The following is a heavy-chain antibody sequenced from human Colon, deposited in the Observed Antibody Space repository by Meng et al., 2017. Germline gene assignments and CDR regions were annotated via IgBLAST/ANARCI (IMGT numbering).Heavy chain of an antibody. CDR1: GASISSATF. D-gene: IGHD6-19*01. Sequence: QVHLQESGHGLVKPSGTLSLTCAVSGASISSATFWTWVRQTPGKGLEWIGESYYGGSTSYNPSLSSRATISLDKSKNQFSLQLDSVTAADTATYYCASSSGWWRLDSWGQGTLVTVSS. J-gene: IGHJ4*02. V-gene: IGHV4-4*02. CDR3: ASSSGWWRLDS. CDR2: SYYGGST.